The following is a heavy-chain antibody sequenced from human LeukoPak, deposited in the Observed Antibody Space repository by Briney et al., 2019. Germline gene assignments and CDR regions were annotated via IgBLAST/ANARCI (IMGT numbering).Heavy chain of an antibody. CDR3: ARARDGYNKYFDY. Sequence: ASVKVSCKASGGTFSSYAISWVRQAPGQGLEWMGGIIPIFGTANYAQKFQGRVTITADESTGTAYMGLSSLRSEDTAVYYCARARDGYNKYFDYWGQGTLVTVSS. D-gene: IGHD5-24*01. J-gene: IGHJ4*02. CDR2: IIPIFGTA. V-gene: IGHV1-69*13. CDR1: GGTFSSYA.